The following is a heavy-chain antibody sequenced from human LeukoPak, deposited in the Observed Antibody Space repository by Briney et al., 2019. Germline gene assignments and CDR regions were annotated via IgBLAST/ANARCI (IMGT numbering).Heavy chain of an antibody. Sequence: PGRSLRLSCAASGFTFDDYAMHWVRQAPGKGLEWVSGISWNSGSIGYADSVKGRFTISRDNAKNSLYLQMNSLRAEDTAVYYCAREGPYGDYLNYWGQGTLVTVSS. V-gene: IGHV3-9*01. CDR1: GFTFDDYA. CDR2: ISWNSGSI. J-gene: IGHJ4*02. D-gene: IGHD4-17*01. CDR3: AREGPYGDYLNY.